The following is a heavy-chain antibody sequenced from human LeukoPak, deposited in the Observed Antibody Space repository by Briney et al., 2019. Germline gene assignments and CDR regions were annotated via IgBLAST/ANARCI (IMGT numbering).Heavy chain of an antibody. CDR2: IYYSGST. Sequence: SETLSLTCTVSGGSISSYYWSWIRQPPGKGLEWIGYIYYSGSTNYNPSLKSRVTISVDTSKNQFSLKLSSVTAADTAVYYCARLRGYSYGSFDYWGQGTLVTVSS. CDR1: GGSISSYY. D-gene: IGHD5-18*01. J-gene: IGHJ4*02. CDR3: ARLRGYSYGSFDY. V-gene: IGHV4-59*01.